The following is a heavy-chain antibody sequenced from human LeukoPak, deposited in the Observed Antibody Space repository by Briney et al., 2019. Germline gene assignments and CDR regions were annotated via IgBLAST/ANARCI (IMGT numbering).Heavy chain of an antibody. CDR2: IYYSGST. V-gene: IGHV4-59*01. D-gene: IGHD4-17*01. CDR3: ARDSTVTDIWCFDL. Sequence: PSETLPLTCTVSGGSISSYYWSWIRQPPGKGLEWIGYIYYSGSTNYNPSLKSRVTISVDTSKNQFSLKLSSVTAADTAVYYCARDSTVTDIWCFDLWGRGTLVTVSS. CDR1: GGSISSYY. J-gene: IGHJ2*01.